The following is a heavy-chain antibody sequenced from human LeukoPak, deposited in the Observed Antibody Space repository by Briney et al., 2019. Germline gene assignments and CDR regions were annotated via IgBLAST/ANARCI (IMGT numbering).Heavy chain of an antibody. CDR3: ARVIAVRLGRGWFDP. D-gene: IGHD6-19*01. Sequence: NPSQTLSLTCSVSGDSFSSGSYYWSWIRQHPGKGLEWIGYIYYSGSTYYNPSLKSRVTISVDTSKNQFSLKLSSVTAADTAVYYCARVIAVRLGRGWFDPWGQGTLVTVSS. V-gene: IGHV4-31*03. J-gene: IGHJ5*02. CDR2: IYYSGST. CDR1: GDSFSSGSYY.